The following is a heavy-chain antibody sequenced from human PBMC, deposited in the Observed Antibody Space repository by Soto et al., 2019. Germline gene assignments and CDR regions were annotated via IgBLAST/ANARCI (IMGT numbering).Heavy chain of an antibody. V-gene: IGHV4-59*08. J-gene: IGHJ3*02. CDR2: FYFSGST. D-gene: IGHD3-22*01. CDR3: ARANPTYYYDSSGYGGAFDI. Sequence: SETPSPTCTVSGGSLRSYYWSWVPPPPGKGLGWGWGFYFSGSTYYNPSLKSRVTISVDTSKNQFSLKLSSVTAADTAVYYCARANPTYYYDSSGYGGAFDIWGQGTMVTVSS. CDR1: GGSLRSYY.